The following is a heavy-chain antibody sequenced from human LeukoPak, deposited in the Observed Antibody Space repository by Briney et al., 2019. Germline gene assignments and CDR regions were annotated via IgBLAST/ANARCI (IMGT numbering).Heavy chain of an antibody. Sequence: ASVKVSCKASGYTFTGYYIDWVRQAPGQGLEWMGWINSDSGGTNYAQKFQGRVTMTRDTSTSTAYMELSSLRSDDTAFCYCARDTITVTTPYFDYWGQGTLVTVPS. CDR3: ARDTITVTTPYFDY. J-gene: IGHJ4*02. D-gene: IGHD4-17*01. CDR2: INSDSGGT. V-gene: IGHV1-2*02. CDR1: GYTFTGYY.